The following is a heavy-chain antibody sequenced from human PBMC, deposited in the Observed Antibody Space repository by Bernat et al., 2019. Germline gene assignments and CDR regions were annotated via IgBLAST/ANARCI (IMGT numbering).Heavy chain of an antibody. Sequence: EVQLVESGGGLVQPGGSLRLSCAASGFTFSSYWMHWVRQAPGKGLVWVSRINSDGSSTSYADSVKGRFTISRDNAKNTLYLQMNSLRAEGTAVYYCARSNFSSSWTNYYYYGMDVWGQGTTVTVSS. CDR3: ARSNFSSSWTNYYYYGMDV. CDR2: INSDGSST. CDR1: GFTFSSYW. V-gene: IGHV3-74*01. D-gene: IGHD6-13*01. J-gene: IGHJ6*02.